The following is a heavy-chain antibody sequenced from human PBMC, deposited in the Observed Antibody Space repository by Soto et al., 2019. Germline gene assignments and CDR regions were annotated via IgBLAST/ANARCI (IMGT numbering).Heavy chain of an antibody. CDR3: ARHLLSPRVVPDYYYMDV. D-gene: IGHD3-22*01. J-gene: IGHJ6*03. Sequence: PSETLSLTCAVSGGSISSGDYSWSWIRQPPGKGLEWIGYIYHSGSTYYNPSLKSRVTISVDISKNQFSLKLTSVTAADTAVYYCARHLLSPRVVPDYYYMDVWGKGTTVTVSS. CDR2: IYHSGST. CDR1: GGSISSGDYS. V-gene: IGHV4-30-2*01.